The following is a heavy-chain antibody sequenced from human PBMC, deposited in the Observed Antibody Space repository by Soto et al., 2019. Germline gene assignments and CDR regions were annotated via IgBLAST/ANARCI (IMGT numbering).Heavy chain of an antibody. D-gene: IGHD6-19*01. CDR3: ASRVADYYYYYGMDV. J-gene: IGHJ6*02. CDR1: AGSVSSGRYF. Sequence: SETLSLTCTVSAGSVSSGRYFWSWIRQPPGMGLEWIGYIYNSGGTNYNPSLKSRVTISVDTSKNQLSLKLSSVTAADTAVYYCASRVADYYYYYGMDVWGQGTTVTVSS. V-gene: IGHV4-61*01. CDR2: IYNSGGT.